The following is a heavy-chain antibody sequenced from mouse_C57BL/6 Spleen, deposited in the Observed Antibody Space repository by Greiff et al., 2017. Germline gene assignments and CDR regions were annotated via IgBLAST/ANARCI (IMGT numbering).Heavy chain of an antibody. CDR2: IYPGDGDT. CDR1: GYAFSSSW. Sequence: QVQLQQSGPELVKPGASVKISCKASGYAFSSSWMNWVKQRPGKGLEWIGRIYPGDGDTNYNGKFKGKATLTADKSSSTAYMQLSSLTSEDSAVYFCARCYYGSSYPYYYAMDYWGQGTSVTVSS. D-gene: IGHD1-1*01. CDR3: ARCYYGSSYPYYYAMDY. V-gene: IGHV1-82*01. J-gene: IGHJ4*01.